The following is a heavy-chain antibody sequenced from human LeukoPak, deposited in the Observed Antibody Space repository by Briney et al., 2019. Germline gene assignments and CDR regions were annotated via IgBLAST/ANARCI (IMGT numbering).Heavy chain of an antibody. CDR1: GYLFISHG. D-gene: IGHD1-20*01. J-gene: IGHJ4*02. Sequence: GASVKVSCKASGYLFISHGITWVRQAPGQGLEWMGWISPYSGNATYAQNFQGRVTMITDTSTETAYLEVSSLRSDDTAVYYCALSGTRYNSAWYRNWGQGTLVIVSS. V-gene: IGHV1-18*01. CDR2: ISPYSGNA. CDR3: ALSGTRYNSAWYRN.